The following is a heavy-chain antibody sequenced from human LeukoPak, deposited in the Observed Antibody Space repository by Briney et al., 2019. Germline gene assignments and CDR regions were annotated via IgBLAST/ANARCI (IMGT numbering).Heavy chain of an antibody. V-gene: IGHV3-23*01. J-gene: IGHJ4*02. Sequence: GGSLRLSCAASGFTFSSYAMSWVRQAPGEGLEWLSSVSGSGGSVYFADSVKGRFTFSRDNSKNTLYLQMNSLRAEDTAVYYCAKDHPYYYDSSGTFDYWGQGTLVTVSS. CDR2: VSGSGGSV. CDR3: AKDHPYYYDSSGTFDY. CDR1: GFTFSSYA. D-gene: IGHD3-22*01.